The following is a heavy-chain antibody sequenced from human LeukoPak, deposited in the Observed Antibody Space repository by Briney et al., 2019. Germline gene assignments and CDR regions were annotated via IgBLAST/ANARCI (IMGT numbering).Heavy chain of an antibody. D-gene: IGHD4-17*01. J-gene: IGHJ4*02. CDR1: GXTFSSYA. V-gene: IGHV3-23*01. CDR2: ISGSGGST. Sequence: GGSLRLSCXASGXTFSSYAMSWVHQAPGKGLEWVSAISGSGGSTYYADSVKGRFTISRDNSKNTLYLQMNGLRAEDTAVYYCAKSDYGDYNYFDYWGQGTLVTVSS. CDR3: AKSDYGDYNYFDY.